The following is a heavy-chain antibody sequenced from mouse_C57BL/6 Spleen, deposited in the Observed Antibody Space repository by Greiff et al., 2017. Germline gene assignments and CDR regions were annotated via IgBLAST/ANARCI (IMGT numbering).Heavy chain of an antibody. Sequence: EVKLVESGGDLVKPGGSLKLSCAASGFTFSSYGMSWVRQTPDKRLEWVATISSGGSYTYYPDSVKGRFTISRDNAKNTLYLQMSSLQSEDTAMYYCARRGYPWFAYWGQGTLVTVSA. CDR2: ISSGGSYT. CDR1: GFTFSSYG. CDR3: ARRGYPWFAY. J-gene: IGHJ3*01. V-gene: IGHV5-6*02. D-gene: IGHD3-1*01.